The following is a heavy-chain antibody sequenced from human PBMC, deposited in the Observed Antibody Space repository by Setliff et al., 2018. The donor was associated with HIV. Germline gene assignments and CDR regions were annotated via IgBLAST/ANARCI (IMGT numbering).Heavy chain of an antibody. Sequence: PGESLKISCEGSGYKFTSYWIAWVRQMPGKGLECMGIIYPGDSDIRYSPSFQGQVTISADKSISTAYLRWSSLKASDTAIYYCARRASVTNSDDYWGQGTLVTVSS. D-gene: IGHD1-1*01. V-gene: IGHV5-51*01. CDR2: IYPGDSDI. J-gene: IGHJ4*02. CDR1: GYKFTSYW. CDR3: ARRASVTNSDDY.